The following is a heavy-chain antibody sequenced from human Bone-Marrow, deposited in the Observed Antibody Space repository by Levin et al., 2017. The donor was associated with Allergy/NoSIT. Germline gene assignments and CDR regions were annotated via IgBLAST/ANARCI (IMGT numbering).Heavy chain of an antibody. V-gene: IGHV1-8*01. J-gene: IGHJ4*02. D-gene: IGHD5-12*01. CDR1: GYTFTSFD. CDR3: ARGELGSGYLFDY. CDR2: MYPNSDNA. Sequence: GESLKISCKTSGYTFTSFDINWVRQATGQGLEWMGWMYPNSDNAGYAQKFQGRVPMTRNTSIPTAYMELRSLRSEDTAIYYCARGELGSGYLFDYWGQGTLVTVSS.